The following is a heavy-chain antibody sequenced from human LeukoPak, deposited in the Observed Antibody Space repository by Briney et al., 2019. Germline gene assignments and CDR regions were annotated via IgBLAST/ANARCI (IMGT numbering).Heavy chain of an antibody. V-gene: IGHV3-20*04. D-gene: IGHD6-19*01. CDR1: GFTFDDYG. J-gene: IGHJ4*02. CDR3: ASWPVGWYGEDS. Sequence: PGGSLRLSCAASGFTFDDYGMSWVRPAPGKGLEWVSGINWNGGSTGYADSVKGRFTISRDTPKNTLYLQMNSLRVEDTAVYYCASWPVGWYGEDSWGQGTLVTVSS. CDR2: INWNGGST.